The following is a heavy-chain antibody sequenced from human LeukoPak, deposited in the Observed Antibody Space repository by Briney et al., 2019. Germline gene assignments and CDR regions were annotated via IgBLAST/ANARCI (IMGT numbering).Heavy chain of an antibody. V-gene: IGHV3-21*04. J-gene: IGHJ4*02. D-gene: IGHD6-19*01. CDR3: AKGFGGSSGWFYFDY. CDR1: GFTFSSYS. CDR2: ISSSGSYI. Sequence: GGSLRLSCAASGFTFSSYSMNWVRQAPGKGLEWVSSISSSGSYIYYADSVRGRFTISRDNSKNTLYLQMNSLRAEDTAVYYCAKGFGGSSGWFYFDYWGQGTLVTVSS.